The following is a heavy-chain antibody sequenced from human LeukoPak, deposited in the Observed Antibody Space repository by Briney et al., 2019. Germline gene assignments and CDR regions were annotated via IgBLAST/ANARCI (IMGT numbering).Heavy chain of an antibody. V-gene: IGHV3-74*01. Sequence: PGGSLRLSCAASGFTFSTYWMHWVRQAPGKGLVWVSRVNTDGSNTRYADSVKGRFTISRDDAKNTLYLQMNSLRAEDTAMYYCARITMVRGRAPWGQGTLVTVSS. D-gene: IGHD3-10*01. CDR2: VNTDGSNT. CDR1: GFTFSTYW. CDR3: ARITMVRGRAP. J-gene: IGHJ5*02.